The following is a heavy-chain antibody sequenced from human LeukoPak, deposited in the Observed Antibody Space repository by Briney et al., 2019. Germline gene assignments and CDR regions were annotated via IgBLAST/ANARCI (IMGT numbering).Heavy chain of an antibody. D-gene: IGHD3-22*01. CDR3: ARDAPYYYDSTGFSPRYFDY. Sequence: GGSLRLSCAASGFTFSTYEMNWVRQAPGKGLEWVSYISSRGNVIYYADSVKGRFTISRDDAKNSLYLQMNSLRAEDTAVYYCARDAPYYYDSTGFSPRYFDYWGQGALVTVSS. CDR2: ISSRGNVI. J-gene: IGHJ4*02. V-gene: IGHV3-48*03. CDR1: GFTFSTYE.